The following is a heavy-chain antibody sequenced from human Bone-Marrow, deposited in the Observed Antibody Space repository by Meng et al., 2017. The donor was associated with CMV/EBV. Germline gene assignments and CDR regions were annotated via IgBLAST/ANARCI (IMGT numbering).Heavy chain of an antibody. J-gene: IGHJ3*02. D-gene: IGHD5-12*01. CDR3: AREQPVLLQAVATEGGACDI. CDR2: IIPILGIA. Sequence: SVKVSCKASGGTFSSYTISWVRQAPGQGLEWMGRIIPILGIANYAQKFQGRVTITADKSTSTAYMELSSLRSEDTAVYYCAREQPVLLQAVATEGGACDIWGQGTTVTV. V-gene: IGHV1-69*04. CDR1: GGTFSSYT.